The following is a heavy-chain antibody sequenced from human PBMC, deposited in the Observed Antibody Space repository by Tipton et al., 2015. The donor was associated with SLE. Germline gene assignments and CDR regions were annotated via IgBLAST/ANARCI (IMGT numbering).Heavy chain of an antibody. J-gene: IGHJ4*02. CDR2: IYTSGST. CDR3: ARLYSGYPYYFDY. Sequence: LRLSCTVSGGSISSSSYYWGWIRQPPGKGLEWIGYIYTSGSTNYNPSLKSRVTISVDTSKNQFSLNLTSVTAADTAVYYCARLYSGYPYYFDYWGQGTLVTVSS. V-gene: IGHV4-61*05. CDR1: GGSISSSSYY. D-gene: IGHD5-12*01.